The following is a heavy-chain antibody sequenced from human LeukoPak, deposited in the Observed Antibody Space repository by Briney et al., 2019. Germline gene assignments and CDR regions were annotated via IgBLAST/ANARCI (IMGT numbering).Heavy chain of an antibody. CDR3: ARDAGYGGNSDY. D-gene: IGHD4-23*01. CDR1: GFTFNMYW. V-gene: IGHV3-7*01. CDR2: INKDGSDK. J-gene: IGHJ4*02. Sequence: GGSLRLSCAAYGFTFNMYWMTWVRQAQGKGLETVAYINKDGSDKYYVDSVKGRFTVSRDNAKNSLYLQMNSLRAEDTAVYYCARDAGYGGNSDYWGQGTLVTVSS.